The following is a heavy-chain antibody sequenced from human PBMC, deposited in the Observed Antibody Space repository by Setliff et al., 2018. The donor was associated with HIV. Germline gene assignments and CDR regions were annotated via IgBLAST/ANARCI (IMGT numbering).Heavy chain of an antibody. CDR3: ARGGTSSNWFDP. CDR2: IHHSVTT. CDR1: GASISYNT. Sequence: LSLTCIVSGASISYNTWSWIRQPPGKGLQWIGFIHHSVTTSYNPSLKSRVTISLGTSKNQLSLKLTSVTAADTAVYYCARGGTSSNWFDPWGQGTLVTVSS. D-gene: IGHD2-2*01. V-gene: IGHV4-59*01. J-gene: IGHJ5*02.